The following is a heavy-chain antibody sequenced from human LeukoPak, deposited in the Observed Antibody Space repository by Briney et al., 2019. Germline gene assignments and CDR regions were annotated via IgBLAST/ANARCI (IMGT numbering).Heavy chain of an antibody. CDR1: GGSFSGYY. D-gene: IGHD2-15*01. Sequence: SETLSLTCAVYGGSFSGYYWSWIRQPPGKGLEWIGEINHSGSTNYNPSLKSRVTISVDTSKNQFSLKLSSVTAADTAVYYCARNMGYCSGGSCYYHYFDYWGQGTLVTVSS. CDR3: ARNMGYCSGGSCYYHYFDY. J-gene: IGHJ4*02. CDR2: INHSGST. V-gene: IGHV4-34*01.